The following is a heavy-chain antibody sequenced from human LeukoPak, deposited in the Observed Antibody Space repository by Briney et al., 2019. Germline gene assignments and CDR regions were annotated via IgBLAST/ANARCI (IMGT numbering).Heavy chain of an antibody. D-gene: IGHD3-22*01. CDR3: AKIGGMGSAMIVVDRSPVDY. V-gene: IGHV3-23*01. CDR2: ISGSGGST. CDR1: GFTFSSYA. Sequence: RPGGSLRLSCAASGFTFSSYAMSWVRQAPGKGLEWVSAISGSGGSTYYADSVKGRFTISRDNSKNTLYLQMNSLRAEDTAVYYCAKIGGMGSAMIVVDRSPVDYWDQGTLVTVSS. J-gene: IGHJ4*02.